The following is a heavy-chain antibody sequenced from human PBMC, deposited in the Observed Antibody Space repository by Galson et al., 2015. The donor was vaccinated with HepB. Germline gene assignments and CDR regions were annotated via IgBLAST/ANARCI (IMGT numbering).Heavy chain of an antibody. CDR3: TTEPEIIVVVTNYFDY. CDR1: GFTFSNAW. V-gene: IGHV3-15*01. CDR2: IKSKTDGGTT. J-gene: IGHJ4*02. Sequence: SLRLSCAASGFTFSNAWMSWVRQAPGKGLEWVGRIKSKTDGGTTDYAAPVKGRFTISRDDSKNTLYLQVNSLKTEDTAVYYCTTEPEIIVVVTNYFDYWGQGTLVTVSS. D-gene: IGHD2-21*02.